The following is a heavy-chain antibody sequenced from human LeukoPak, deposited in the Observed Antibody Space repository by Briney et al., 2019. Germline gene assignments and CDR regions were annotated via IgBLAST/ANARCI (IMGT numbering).Heavy chain of an antibody. CDR1: GYTFTGYY. D-gene: IGHD2-2*01. CDR3: ASPGAGYCSSTSCLGPFDY. J-gene: IGHJ4*02. V-gene: IGHV1-2*02. CDR2: INPNSGGT. Sequence: ASVKVSCKASGYTFTGYYMHWVRQAPGQGLEWMGWINPNSGGTNYAQKFQGRVTITADESTSTAYMELSSLRSEDTAVYYCASPGAGYCSSTSCLGPFDYWGQGTLVTVSS.